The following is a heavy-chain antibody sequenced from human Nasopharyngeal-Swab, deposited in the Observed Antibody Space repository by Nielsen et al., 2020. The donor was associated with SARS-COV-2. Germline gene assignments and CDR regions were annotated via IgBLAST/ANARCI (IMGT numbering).Heavy chain of an antibody. CDR1: GGSISSYY. D-gene: IGHD2-2*01. V-gene: IGHV4-4*08. Sequence: SETLSLTCTVSGGSISSYYWSWIRQPPGKGLEWIGRIYTSGSTNYNPSLKSRVTISVDTSKNQFSLKLSSVTAADTAVYYCARDPGLQLLGAFDIWGQGTMVTVSS. CDR3: ARDPGLQLLGAFDI. CDR2: IYTSGST. J-gene: IGHJ3*02.